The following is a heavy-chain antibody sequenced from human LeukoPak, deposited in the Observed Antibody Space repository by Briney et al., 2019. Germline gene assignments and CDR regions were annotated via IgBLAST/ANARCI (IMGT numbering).Heavy chain of an antibody. J-gene: IGHJ4*02. Sequence: SETLSLTCTVPGGSISSSNNYWGWIRQPPGKGLKWFGSIYYSGSTYYNPSLKSRLTISVDTSKNQFSLKLSSVTAADTALYYCARLYCGGDCYLSSFDYWGQGALVTVSS. D-gene: IGHD2-21*02. CDR3: ARLYCGGDCYLSSFDY. V-gene: IGHV4-39*01. CDR2: IYYSGST. CDR1: GGSISSSNNY.